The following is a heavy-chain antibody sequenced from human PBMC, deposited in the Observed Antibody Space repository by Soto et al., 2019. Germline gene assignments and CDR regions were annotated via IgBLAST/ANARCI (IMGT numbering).Heavy chain of an antibody. J-gene: IGHJ5*02. D-gene: IGHD6-13*01. CDR1: GFTFSNAW. CDR3: TTDLGQQQLVPDWFDP. V-gene: IGHV3-15*01. Sequence: PGGSLRLSCAASGFTFSNAWMSWVRQAPGKGLEWVGRIKSKTDGGTTDYAAPVKGRFTISRDDSKNTLYLQMNSLKTEDAAVYYCTTDLGQQQLVPDWFDPWGQGTLVTVSS. CDR2: IKSKTDGGTT.